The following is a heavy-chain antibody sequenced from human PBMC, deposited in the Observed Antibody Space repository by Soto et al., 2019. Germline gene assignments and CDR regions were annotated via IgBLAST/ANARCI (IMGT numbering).Heavy chain of an antibody. J-gene: IGHJ5*02. V-gene: IGHV3-30*18. Sequence: GGSLRLSCAASGFTFSSYGMHWVRQAPGKGLEWVAVISYDGSNKYYADSVKGRFTISRDNSKNTLYLQMNNLRAEDTAVYYCAKDVTMIVVASWFDPWGQGT. CDR2: ISYDGSNK. CDR3: AKDVTMIVVASWFDP. CDR1: GFTFSSYG. D-gene: IGHD3-22*01.